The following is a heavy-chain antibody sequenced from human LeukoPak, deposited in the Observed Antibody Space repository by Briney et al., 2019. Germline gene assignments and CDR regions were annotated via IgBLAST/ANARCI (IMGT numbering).Heavy chain of an antibody. CDR1: GGSISYYY. J-gene: IGHJ6*02. V-gene: IGHV4-59*12. D-gene: IGHD3-10*01. CDR3: ARISELLGGYGMDV. Sequence: SETLSLTCTVSGGSISYYYWSWIRQPPGKGLEWIGYIFYSGSTYYNPSLKSRVTISVDTSKNQFSLKLSSVTAADTAVYYCARISELLGGYGMDVWGQGTTVTVSS. CDR2: IFYSGST.